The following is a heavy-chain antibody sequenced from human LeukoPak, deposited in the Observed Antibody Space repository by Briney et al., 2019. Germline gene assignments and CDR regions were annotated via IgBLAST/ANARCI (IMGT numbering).Heavy chain of an antibody. V-gene: IGHV1-69*06. D-gene: IGHD1-26*01. CDR1: GGTFSSYA. CDR2: IIPIFGTA. CDR3: ARDEGAKIAFAI. J-gene: IGHJ3*02. Sequence: SVKVSCKASGGTFSSYAISWVRQAPGQGLEWMGGIIPIFGTANYAQKFQGRVTINADKSTSTAYMELSSLRSEDTAVYYCARDEGAKIAFAIWGQGTMVTVSS.